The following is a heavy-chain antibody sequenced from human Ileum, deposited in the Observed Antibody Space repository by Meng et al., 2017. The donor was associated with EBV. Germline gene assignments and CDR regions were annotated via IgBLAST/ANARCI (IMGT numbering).Heavy chain of an antibody. J-gene: IGHJ4*02. CDR2: IYYSGTT. D-gene: IGHD6-19*01. CDR3: ARGYSSGWYYFDS. CDR1: GVSIDRSSDN. Sequence: QLQRQESGPGLLKPSGTLSLTCTVSGVSIDRSSDNWGWIRQSPGKGLEWMGNIYYSGTTYYNPSLKSRVTISVDTSKNQFSLKLSSVTAADTAVYYCARGYSSGWYYFDSWGQGTLVTVSS. V-gene: IGHV4-39*01.